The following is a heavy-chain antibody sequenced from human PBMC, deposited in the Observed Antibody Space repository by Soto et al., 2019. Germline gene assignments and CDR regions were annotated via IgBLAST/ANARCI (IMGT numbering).Heavy chain of an antibody. CDR2: MNPNSGNT. V-gene: IGHV1-8*01. D-gene: IGHD2-15*01. Sequence: WASVKVSCKASGYTFTSYDINWVRQATGQGLEWMGWMNPNSGNTGYAQKFQGRVTMTRNTSISTAYMEMSSLRSEDTAVYYCARGRQLVKNCSGGSCYYYYYYMDVWGKGTTVTVSS. CDR1: GYTFTSYD. CDR3: ARGRQLVKNCSGGSCYYYYYYMDV. J-gene: IGHJ6*03.